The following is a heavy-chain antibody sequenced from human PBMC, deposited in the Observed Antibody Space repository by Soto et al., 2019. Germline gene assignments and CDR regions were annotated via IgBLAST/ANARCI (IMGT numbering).Heavy chain of an antibody. D-gene: IGHD2-2*01. J-gene: IGHJ4*02. CDR3: VRDLYH. CDR1: GFPFSQYA. V-gene: IGHV3-48*02. CDR2: INSASSTK. Sequence: DVQLVESGGGLVQPGGSLRLSCAASGFPFSQYAMHWVRQAPGKGLEWISYINSASSTKFQEYYIKGRITVSRDNAKNSVYLHMRSLRQEDTAVSYCVRDLYHWGQGKLVTVSS.